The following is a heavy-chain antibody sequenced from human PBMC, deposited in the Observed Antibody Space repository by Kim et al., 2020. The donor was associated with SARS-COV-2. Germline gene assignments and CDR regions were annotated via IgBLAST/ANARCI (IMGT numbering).Heavy chain of an antibody. D-gene: IGHD3-16*02. CDR1: GYTFTTYA. V-gene: IGHV1-3*01. CDR2: INCGSGNT. Sequence: ASVKVSCKASGYTFTTYAMHWVRQAPGQRLEWMGWINCGSGNTKYSQRFQDRITITRDTSASSAYMELSSLRSEHTAVYYCAREGGFSGWTQAGLDVWGQ. J-gene: IGHJ6*02. CDR3: AREGGFSGWTQAGLDV.